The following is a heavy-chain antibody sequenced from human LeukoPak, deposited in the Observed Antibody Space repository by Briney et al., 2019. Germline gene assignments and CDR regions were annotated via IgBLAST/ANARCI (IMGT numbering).Heavy chain of an antibody. CDR2: LYYSGST. Sequence: PSETLSLTCTVSGSSISSYSWSWVRQPPGKRLEWIGYLYYSGSTYYDPSLKSRVTISVDTSKNQMSLKLTSVTAEDTAVYYCARHMRGDYFDYWGQGTLVTVSS. D-gene: IGHD3-10*01. CDR3: ARHMRGDYFDY. J-gene: IGHJ4*02. V-gene: IGHV4-59*08. CDR1: GSSISSYS.